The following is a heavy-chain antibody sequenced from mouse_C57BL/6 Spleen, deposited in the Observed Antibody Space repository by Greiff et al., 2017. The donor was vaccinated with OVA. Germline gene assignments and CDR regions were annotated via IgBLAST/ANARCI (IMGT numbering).Heavy chain of an antibody. D-gene: IGHD1-1*01. V-gene: IGHV5-9-1*02. CDR1: GFTFSSYA. CDR2: ISSGGDYI. J-gene: IGHJ1*03. CDR3: TRGYGSRRSDWYCDV. Sequence: EVQGVESGEGLVKPGGSLKLSCAASGFTFSSYAMSWVRQTPEKRLAWVAYISSGGDYIYYADTVKGRFTISRDNARNTLYLQMSSLKSEDTAMYYCTRGYGSRRSDWYCDVWGTGTTVTVSS.